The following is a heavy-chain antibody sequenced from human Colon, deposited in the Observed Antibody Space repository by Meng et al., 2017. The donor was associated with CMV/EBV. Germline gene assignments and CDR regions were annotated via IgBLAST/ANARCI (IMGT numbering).Heavy chain of an antibody. D-gene: IGHD3-22*01. CDR3: ARENYRDFSGHSIYDY. J-gene: IGHJ4*02. CDR1: GYTSTDHT. Sequence: SGYTSTDHTLHWVRQAPGQRPEWMGWITTGDGNTRYSQKLQGRVTITRDTSASTIHMELSSLRSEDTAVYYCARENYRDFSGHSIYDYWGQGTLVTVSS. V-gene: IGHV1-3*04. CDR2: ITTGDGNT.